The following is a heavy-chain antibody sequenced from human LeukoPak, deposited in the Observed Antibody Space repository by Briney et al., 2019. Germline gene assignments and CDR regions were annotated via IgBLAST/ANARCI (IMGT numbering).Heavy chain of an antibody. D-gene: IGHD3-10*01. Sequence: GGSLRLSCAASGFTFSSYSMNWVRQAPGKGLEWVSSISSSGSTIYYADSVKGRFTISRDNSKNTLYLQMNSLRAEDTAVYYCAKTHYYGSGSPAGYWGQGTLVTVSS. CDR2: ISSSGSTI. V-gene: IGHV3-48*01. J-gene: IGHJ4*02. CDR1: GFTFSSYS. CDR3: AKTHYYGSGSPAGY.